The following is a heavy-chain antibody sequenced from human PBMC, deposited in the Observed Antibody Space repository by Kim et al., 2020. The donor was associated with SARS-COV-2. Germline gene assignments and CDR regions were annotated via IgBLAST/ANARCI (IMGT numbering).Heavy chain of an antibody. Sequence: SETLSLTCTVSGGSISSSSYYWGWIRQPPGKGLEWVRSIYYSGSTYYNPSLKSRVTISVDTSKNQFSLTLISVATADTAFYYCARRGSMFLTLVTPSF. J-gene: IGHJ3*01. CDR3: ARRGSMFLTLVTPSF. D-gene: IGHD1-26*01. V-gene: IGHV4-39*01. CDR2: IYYSGST. CDR1: GGSISSSSYY.